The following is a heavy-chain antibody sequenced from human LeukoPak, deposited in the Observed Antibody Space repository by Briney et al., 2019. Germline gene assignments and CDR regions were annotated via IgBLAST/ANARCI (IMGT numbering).Heavy chain of an antibody. CDR1: GGSISTYY. CDR3: AREYYDSSSYGVGEWFDP. CDR2: VYTSGST. D-gene: IGHD3-22*01. J-gene: IGHJ5*02. Sequence: SPTLSLTCTGSGGSISTYYWSSIRHPAGKGLEWIGRVYTSGSTNYNPSLKSRVTMSVDTSENQFSLKLSSVTAGDTVVYYCAREYYDSSSYGVGEWFDPWGEGTLVTVSS. V-gene: IGHV4-4*07.